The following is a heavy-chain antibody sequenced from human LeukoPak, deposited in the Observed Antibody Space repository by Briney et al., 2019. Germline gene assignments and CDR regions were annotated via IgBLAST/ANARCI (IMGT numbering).Heavy chain of an antibody. J-gene: IGHJ4*02. V-gene: IGHV1-2*02. Sequence: ASVKVSCXASGYTFTGYYMHWVRQAPGQGLEWMGWINPNSGGTNYAQKFQGRVTMTRDTSISTAYMELSRLRSDDTAVYYCARVDCSGGSCYVGYWGQGTLVTVSS. D-gene: IGHD2-15*01. CDR2: INPNSGGT. CDR3: ARVDCSGGSCYVGY. CDR1: GYTFTGYY.